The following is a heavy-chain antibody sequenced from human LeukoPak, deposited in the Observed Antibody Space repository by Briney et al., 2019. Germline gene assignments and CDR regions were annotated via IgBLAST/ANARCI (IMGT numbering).Heavy chain of an antibody. Sequence: GGSLRLSCAASGFTFSSYAMSWVRQAPGKGLEWVSAISGSGGSTYYADSMKGRFAISRDNSKNTLYLQMNSLRAEDTAVYYCAKDRWGPVTEPLDYWGQGTLVTVSS. J-gene: IGHJ4*02. D-gene: IGHD4-17*01. V-gene: IGHV3-23*01. CDR3: AKDRWGPVTEPLDY. CDR1: GFTFSSYA. CDR2: ISGSGGST.